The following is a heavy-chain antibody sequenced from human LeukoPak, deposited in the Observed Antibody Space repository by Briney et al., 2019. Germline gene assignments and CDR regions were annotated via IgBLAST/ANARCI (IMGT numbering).Heavy chain of an antibody. CDR3: AKKYSTGLDP. J-gene: IGHJ5*02. D-gene: IGHD1-26*01. CDR2: ISGSDPGT. V-gene: IGHV3-23*01. Sequence: GGSLRLSCAASGFTFSSYNMNWVRQAPGQGLEWVSAISGSDPGTYHADSVKGRFTISRDNSRNMLFLQMNSLRADDTAVYYCAKKYSTGLDPWGQGTLVTVSA. CDR1: GFTFSSYN.